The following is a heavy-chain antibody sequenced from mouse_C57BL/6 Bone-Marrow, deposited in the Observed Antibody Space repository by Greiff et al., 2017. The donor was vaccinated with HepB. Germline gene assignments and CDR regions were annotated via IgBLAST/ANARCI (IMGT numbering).Heavy chain of an antibody. V-gene: IGHV5-12*01. CDR1: GFTFSDYY. Sequence: EVQGVESGGGLVQPGGSLKLSCAASGFTFSDYYMYWVRQTPEKRLEWVAYISNGGGSTYYPDTVKGRFTLSRDNAKNTLYLQMSRLKSEDTAMYYCARHGWFAYWGQGTLVTVSA. CDR2: ISNGGGST. CDR3: ARHGWFAY. J-gene: IGHJ3*01.